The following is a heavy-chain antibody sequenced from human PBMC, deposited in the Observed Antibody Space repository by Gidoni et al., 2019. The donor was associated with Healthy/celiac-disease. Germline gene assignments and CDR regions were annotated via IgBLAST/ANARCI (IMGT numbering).Heavy chain of an antibody. CDR3: ARVGQQMNFDY. CDR1: WDTASSNSTA. Sequence: QVQLLQSGPGLVKPSHTLSHTYAITWDTASSNSTAWNCIRQSPSRGHEWLGRTYYRSKWYNDYAVSVKSRITINPDTSKNQFSLQLNSVTPEDTAVYYCARVGQQMNFDYWGQGTLVTVSS. D-gene: IGHD6-13*01. CDR2: TYYRSKWYN. J-gene: IGHJ4*02. V-gene: IGHV6-1*01.